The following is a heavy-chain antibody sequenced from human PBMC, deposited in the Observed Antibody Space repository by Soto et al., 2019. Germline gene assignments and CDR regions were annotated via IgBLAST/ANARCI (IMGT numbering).Heavy chain of an antibody. D-gene: IGHD5-12*01. Sequence: QVQLVQSGAEVKKPGSSVKVSCKASGGTFSSYAISWVRQAPGQGLEWMGGIIPIFGTANYEQKFQGRGTITADESTSTAYMELSSLRSEDTAVYYCARDLLTQRGYSGTYYYYGMDVWGQGTTVTVSS. CDR3: ARDLLTQRGYSGTYYYYGMDV. CDR1: GGTFSSYA. J-gene: IGHJ6*02. V-gene: IGHV1-69*01. CDR2: IIPIFGTA.